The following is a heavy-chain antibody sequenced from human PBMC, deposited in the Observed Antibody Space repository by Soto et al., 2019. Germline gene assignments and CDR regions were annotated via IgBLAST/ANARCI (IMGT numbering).Heavy chain of an antibody. CDR1: GYTFTNYD. D-gene: IGHD6-13*01. J-gene: IGHJ2*01. CDR2: ISAYNGNT. CDR3: ARVPPYSSSWYFDL. V-gene: IGHV1-18*01. Sequence: QVQLVQSGAEVKKPGASVKVSCKASGYTFTNYDINWVRQAPGQGLEWMGWISAYNGNTNYAQKLQGRVTMTTATSTSTAYMGLRSLRSDDTAVYYCARVPPYSSSWYFDLWGRGTLVTVSS.